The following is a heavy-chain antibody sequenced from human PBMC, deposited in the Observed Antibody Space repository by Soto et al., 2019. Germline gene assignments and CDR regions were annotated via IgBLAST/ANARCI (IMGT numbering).Heavy chain of an antibody. V-gene: IGHV3-7*04. Sequence: EVQLVESGGGLVQPGGSLRLSCAASGFTFSSYWMSWVRQAPGKGLEWVANIKQDGSEKYYVDSVKGRFTISRDNAKNSLYLQMNSLRAEHTAVYYCAREIMVRGVNYYYYGMDVWGQGTTVTVSS. CDR3: AREIMVRGVNYYYYGMDV. CDR2: IKQDGSEK. J-gene: IGHJ6*02. D-gene: IGHD3-10*01. CDR1: GFTFSSYW.